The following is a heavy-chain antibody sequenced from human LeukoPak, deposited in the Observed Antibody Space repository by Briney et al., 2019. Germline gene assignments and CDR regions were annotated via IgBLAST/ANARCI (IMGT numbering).Heavy chain of an antibody. V-gene: IGHV7-4-1*02. D-gene: IGHD3-10*01. CDR2: INTNTGNP. CDR3: ARANLWFGELGWIDP. CDR1: GYTFSTYA. J-gene: IGHJ5*02. Sequence: GASVKVSCKASGYTFSTYAMNWVRQAPGQGLEWMGWINTNTGNPTYARGFTGRFVFSLDTSVSTAYLQISSPKADDTAVYYCARANLWFGELGWIDPWGQGTQVTVSS.